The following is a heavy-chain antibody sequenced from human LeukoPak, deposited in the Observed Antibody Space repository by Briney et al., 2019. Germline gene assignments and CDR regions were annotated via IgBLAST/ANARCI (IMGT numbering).Heavy chain of an antibody. CDR2: IYYRGST. CDR3: VRAEINDYSKY. J-gene: IGHJ4*02. Sequence: SETLSLTCTVSGGSISSSTYYWGWIRQPPGKGLEWIGNIYYRGSTYYNPSLKSRVTISVDTSKNQFSLKLSSVTAADTAVYYCVRAEINDYSKYWGQGILVIVSS. CDR1: GGSISSSTYY. D-gene: IGHD4-11*01. V-gene: IGHV4-39*07.